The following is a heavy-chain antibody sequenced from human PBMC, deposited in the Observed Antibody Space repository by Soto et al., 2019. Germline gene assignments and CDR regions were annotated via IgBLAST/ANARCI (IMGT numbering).Heavy chain of an antibody. CDR2: MSYDGTKK. V-gene: IGHV3-30-3*01. J-gene: IGHJ4*02. Sequence: GGSLRLSCAASGFTFSTYAMHWVRQAPGKGLEWVAVMSYDGTKKYYADSVKGRFTISRDNSKNTLYLQMNSLRGDDTAVYFCATGQPSSWHYFGYWGQGTLVTVSS. CDR1: GFTFSTYA. CDR3: ATGQPSSWHYFGY. D-gene: IGHD6-13*01.